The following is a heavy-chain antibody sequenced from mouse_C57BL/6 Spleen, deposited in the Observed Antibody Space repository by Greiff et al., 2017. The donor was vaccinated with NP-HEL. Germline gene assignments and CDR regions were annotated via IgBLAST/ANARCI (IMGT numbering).Heavy chain of an antibody. CDR2: IDPEDGDT. V-gene: IGHV14-1*01. CDR3: TTTVIYYGYDGFAY. CDR1: GFNIKDYY. J-gene: IGHJ3*01. Sequence: EVKLMESGAELVRPGASVKLSCTASGFNIKDYYMHWVKQRPEQGLEWIGRIDPEDGDTEYAPKFPGKATMTADTASNTAYLQLSSLTSEDTAVYYCTTTVIYYGYDGFAYWGQGTLVTVSA. D-gene: IGHD2-2*01.